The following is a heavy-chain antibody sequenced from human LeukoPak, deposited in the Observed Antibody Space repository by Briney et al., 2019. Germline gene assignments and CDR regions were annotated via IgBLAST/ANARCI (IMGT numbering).Heavy chain of an antibody. Sequence: ASVKVSGKASGYTFTSYGISWVRQAPGQGLEWMGWISAYNGNTNYAQNLQGRVTMTTDTSTSTAYMELRSLRSDDTAVYYCARDPRQLPYGRYFDYWGQGTLVTVSS. CDR2: ISAYNGNT. V-gene: IGHV1-18*04. D-gene: IGHD4-17*01. CDR1: GYTFTSYG. CDR3: ARDPRQLPYGRYFDY. J-gene: IGHJ4*02.